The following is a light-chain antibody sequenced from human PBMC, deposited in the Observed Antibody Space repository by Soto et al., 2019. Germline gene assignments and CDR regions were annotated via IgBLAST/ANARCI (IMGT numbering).Light chain of an antibody. J-gene: IGLJ1*01. V-gene: IGLV2-14*01. Sequence: QSALTQPASVSGSPGQSITISCTGTSSDVGAYNYDSWYQQYPGEAPKVIIYDVSHRPAGVSKRFSGSKSGNTASLTISGLQTQDEADYYCSSYTSATTYVFGTGTKLTVL. CDR3: SSYTSATTYV. CDR2: DVS. CDR1: SSDVGAYNY.